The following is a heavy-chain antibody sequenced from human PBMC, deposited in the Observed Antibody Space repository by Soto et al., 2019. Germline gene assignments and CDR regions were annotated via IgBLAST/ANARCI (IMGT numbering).Heavy chain of an antibody. J-gene: IGHJ4*02. CDR2: ISAYNGNT. V-gene: IGHV1-18*01. D-gene: IGHD5-18*01. CDR1: GYTFTSYG. Sequence: QVQLVQSGAEVKKPGASVKVSCKASGYTFTSYGISWVRQAPGQGLEWMGWISAYNGNTNYAQKLQGRVTMTTDTSTSTAYMELRSPRSDDTAVYYCARDIEGYSYGSNFDYWGQGTLVTVSS. CDR3: ARDIEGYSYGSNFDY.